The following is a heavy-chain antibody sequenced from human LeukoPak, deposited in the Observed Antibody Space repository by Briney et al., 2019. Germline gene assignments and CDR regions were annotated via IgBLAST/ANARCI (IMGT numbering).Heavy chain of an antibody. CDR2: INPSGGST. J-gene: IGHJ5*02. Sequence: ASVKVSCKASGYTFTSYYMHWVRQAPGQGLEWMGIINPSGGSTSYAQKSQGRVTMTRDTSTSTVYMELSSLRSEDTAVYYCARATLWFGELSENWFDPWGQGTLVTVSS. D-gene: IGHD3-10*01. V-gene: IGHV1-46*01. CDR3: ARATLWFGELSENWFDP. CDR1: GYTFTSYY.